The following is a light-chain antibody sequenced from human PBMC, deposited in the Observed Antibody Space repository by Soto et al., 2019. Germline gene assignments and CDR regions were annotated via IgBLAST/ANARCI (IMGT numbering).Light chain of an antibody. V-gene: IGKV3-20*01. Sequence: EIVLTQSPATVSLSPGGRATLSCRASQSIRSNLAWYQHKPGQAPRLLIYDAFNRATGIPARFSGSGSGTDFTLTISRLEPEDFAVYYCQQYGSSPPYTFGQGTKVDIK. CDR1: QSIRSN. CDR2: DAF. CDR3: QQYGSSPPYT. J-gene: IGKJ2*01.